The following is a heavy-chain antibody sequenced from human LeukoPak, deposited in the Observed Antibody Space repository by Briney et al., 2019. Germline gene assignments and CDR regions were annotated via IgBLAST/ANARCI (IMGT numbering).Heavy chain of an antibody. J-gene: IGHJ5*02. CDR3: ARGRRGLWFGEYHNWFDP. CDR1: GYTFTGYY. CDR2: INPNSGGT. D-gene: IGHD3-10*01. V-gene: IGHV1-2*02. Sequence: ASVKVSCKAPGYTFTGYYMHWVRQAPGQGLEWMGWINPNSGGTNYAQKFQGRVTMTRDTSISTAYMELSRPRSDDTAVYYCARGRRGLWFGEYHNWFDPWGQGTLVTVSS.